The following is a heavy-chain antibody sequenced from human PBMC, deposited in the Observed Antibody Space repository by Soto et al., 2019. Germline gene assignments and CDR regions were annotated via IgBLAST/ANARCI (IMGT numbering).Heavy chain of an antibody. V-gene: IGHV4-59*01. CDR2: IYYSGST. CDR3: ARDGGLRSIGVVIIEHNWFDP. CDR1: GGSISTYF. J-gene: IGHJ5*02. Sequence: QVQLQESGPGLVKPSETLSLTCTVSGGSISTYFWSWIRLPPGKGLEWIGYIYYSGSTNYNPSLKSVVTISVDTSKTQFSLKLSSVTAADTAVYYCARDGGLRSIGVVIIEHNWFDPWGQGTLVTVSS. D-gene: IGHD3-3*01.